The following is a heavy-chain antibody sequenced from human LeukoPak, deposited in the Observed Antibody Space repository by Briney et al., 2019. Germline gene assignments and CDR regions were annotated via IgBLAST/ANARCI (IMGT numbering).Heavy chain of an antibody. Sequence: KPGGSLRLSCAASGFTFSSYAMHWVRQAPGKGLEWVSVISYDGSNKYYEDSVKGRFTISRDNSKNTLYLQMNSLRAEDTAVYYCAKDPPRDYDSSGNRWGQGTLVTVSS. CDR2: ISYDGSNK. D-gene: IGHD3-22*01. V-gene: IGHV3-30-3*01. CDR3: AKDPPRDYDSSGNR. J-gene: IGHJ1*01. CDR1: GFTFSSYA.